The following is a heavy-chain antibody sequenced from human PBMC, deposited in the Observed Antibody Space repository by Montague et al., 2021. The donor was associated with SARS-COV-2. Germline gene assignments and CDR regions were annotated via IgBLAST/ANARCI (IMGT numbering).Heavy chain of an antibody. CDR1: GGSISSYY. V-gene: IGHV4-4*07. CDR3: ASGKYYDFWSGYYSHDYVWGMDV. Sequence: SETLSLTCTVSGGSISSYYWSWIRQSAGKGLEWIGRIHTSGSTDYNPSLNSRVTMSVDTSKNQFSLKLSSVTAADTAVYYCASGKYYDFWSGYYSHDYVWGMDVWGQGTTVTVSS. D-gene: IGHD3-3*01. CDR2: IHTSGST. J-gene: IGHJ6*02.